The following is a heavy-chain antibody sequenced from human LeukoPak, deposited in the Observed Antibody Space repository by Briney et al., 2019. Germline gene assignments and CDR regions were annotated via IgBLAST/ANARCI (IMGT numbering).Heavy chain of an antibody. CDR3: ATPGRTYYFDY. CDR1: GFTFRTYG. V-gene: IGHV3-30*19. Sequence: GRSLRLSCAASGFTFRTYGMHWVRQAPGKGLEWVAVISYDGSNKYYADSVKGRFTISRDNSKNTLYLQMNSLRAEDTAVYYCATPGRTYYFDYWGQGTLVTVSS. CDR2: ISYDGSNK. J-gene: IGHJ4*02. D-gene: IGHD2-2*01.